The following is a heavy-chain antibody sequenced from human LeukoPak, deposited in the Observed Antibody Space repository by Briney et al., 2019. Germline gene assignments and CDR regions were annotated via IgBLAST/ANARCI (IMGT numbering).Heavy chain of an antibody. CDR2: IYHSGST. V-gene: IGHV4-38-2*02. CDR1: GYSISSGYY. CDR3: ARGVPSMATINYFDY. Sequence: SETLSLTCTVSGYSISSGYYWGWIRQPPGKGLEWIGSIYHSGSTYYNPSLKSRVTISVDTSKNQFSLKLSSVTAADTAVYYCARGVPSMATINYFDYWGQGTLVTVSS. D-gene: IGHD5-24*01. J-gene: IGHJ4*02.